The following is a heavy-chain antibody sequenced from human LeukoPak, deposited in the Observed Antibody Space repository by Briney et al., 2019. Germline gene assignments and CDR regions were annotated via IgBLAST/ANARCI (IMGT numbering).Heavy chain of an antibody. Sequence: SETLSLTCTVSGGSISSGSYYWSWIRQPAGKGLEWIGRIYTSGSTNYNPSLKSRVTISVDTSKNQFSLKLSSVTAADTAVYYCARDHVLMVYPLPGGFDYWGQGTLVTVSS. CDR2: IYTSGST. V-gene: IGHV4-61*02. CDR3: ARDHVLMVYPLPGGFDY. CDR1: GGSISSGSYY. J-gene: IGHJ4*02. D-gene: IGHD2-8*01.